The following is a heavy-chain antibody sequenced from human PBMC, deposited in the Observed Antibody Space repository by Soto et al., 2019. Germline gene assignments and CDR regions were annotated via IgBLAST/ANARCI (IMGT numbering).Heavy chain of an antibody. CDR3: AKDRSRSWAFDY. D-gene: IGHD6-13*01. Sequence: GGSLRLSCAASGFTFSSYSMHWVRQAPGKGLEWVAVMSYDGSNTYYADSVKGLFTISRDNSKNTLYLQMNSLRVEDTAVYYCAKDRSRSWAFDYWGQGTPVTVSS. V-gene: IGHV3-30*18. J-gene: IGHJ4*02. CDR1: GFTFSSYS. CDR2: MSYDGSNT.